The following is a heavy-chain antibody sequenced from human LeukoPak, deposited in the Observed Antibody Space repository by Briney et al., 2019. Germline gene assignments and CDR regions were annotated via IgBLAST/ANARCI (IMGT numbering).Heavy chain of an antibody. V-gene: IGHV4-4*07. CDR3: ARYTTLEDGAKYGMDV. CDR2: IYTSGST. D-gene: IGHD1-26*01. CDR1: GGSISSYY. J-gene: IGHJ6*02. Sequence: SETLSLTCTVSGGSISSYYWSWIRQPAGKGLEWIGRIYTSGSTNYNPSLKSRVTMSVDTSKNQFSLKLSSVTAADTAVYYCARYTTLEDGAKYGMDVWGQGTTVTVSS.